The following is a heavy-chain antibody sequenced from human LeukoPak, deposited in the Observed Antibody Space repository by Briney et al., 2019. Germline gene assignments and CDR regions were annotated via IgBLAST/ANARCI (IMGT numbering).Heavy chain of an antibody. V-gene: IGHV1-69*01. CDR3: ARDRVTIFGVARDYYYYGMDV. D-gene: IGHD3-3*01. CDR2: IIPIFGTA. Sequence: SVKVSCKASGGTFSSYAISWVRQAPGQWLEWMGGIIPIFGTANYAQKFQGRVTITADESTSTAYMELSSLRSEDTAVYYCARDRVTIFGVARDYYYYGMDVWGQGTTVTVSS. CDR1: GGTFSSYA. J-gene: IGHJ6*02.